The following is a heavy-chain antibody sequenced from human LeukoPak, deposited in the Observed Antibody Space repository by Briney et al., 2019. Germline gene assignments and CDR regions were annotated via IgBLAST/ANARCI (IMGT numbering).Heavy chain of an antibody. V-gene: IGHV5-51*01. CDR2: LYPGDSDT. CDR3: ARSPPVITFGGVIVPFDY. CDR1: GYSFTSYW. D-gene: IGHD3-16*02. Sequence: GESLKISCKGSGYSFTSYWIGWVRQMPGKGLEWMGILYPGDSDTRYSPSFQGQVTISADKSISTAYLQWSSLKASDTAMYYCARSPPVITFGGVIVPFDYWGQGTLVTVSS. J-gene: IGHJ4*02.